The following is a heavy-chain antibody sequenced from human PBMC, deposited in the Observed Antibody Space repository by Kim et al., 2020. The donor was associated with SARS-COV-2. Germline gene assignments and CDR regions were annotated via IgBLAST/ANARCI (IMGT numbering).Heavy chain of an antibody. J-gene: IGHJ6*02. CDR1: GFTFSSYA. V-gene: IGHV3-64D*06. CDR2: ISSNGGST. D-gene: IGHD2-2*01. Sequence: GGSLRLSCSASGFTFSSYAMHWVRQAPGKGLEYVSAISSNGGSTYYADSVKGRFTISRDNSKNTLYLQMSSLRAEDTAVYYCVKDEIVVVPAAMEDYYYYGMDVWGQGTTVTVSS. CDR3: VKDEIVVVPAAMEDYYYYGMDV.